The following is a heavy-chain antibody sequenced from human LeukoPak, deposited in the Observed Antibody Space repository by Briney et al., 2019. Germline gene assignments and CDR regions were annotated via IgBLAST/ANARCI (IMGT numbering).Heavy chain of an antibody. Sequence: GGSLRLSCAASGFTFSSYSMNWVRQAPGKGLEWVSSISSSSSYIYYADSVKGRFTISRDNAKHSLYLQMNSLRAEDTAVYYCASDHMVRGVITSDYWGQGTLVTVSS. CDR3: ASDHMVRGVITSDY. D-gene: IGHD3-10*01. CDR2: ISSSSSYI. CDR1: GFTFSSYS. J-gene: IGHJ4*02. V-gene: IGHV3-21*01.